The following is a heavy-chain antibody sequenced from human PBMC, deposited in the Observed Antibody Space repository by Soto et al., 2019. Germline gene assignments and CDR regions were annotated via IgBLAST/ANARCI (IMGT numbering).Heavy chain of an antibody. J-gene: IGHJ6*02. CDR2: MNPNSGNT. CDR3: ASRYNWNDVLPYYYGMDV. V-gene: IGHV1-8*01. Sequence: QVQLVQSGAEVKKPGASVKVSCKASGYTFTSYDINWVRQATGQGLEWMGWMNPNSGNTGYAQKFQGRVTMTRNTSISTADMELSSLRSEDTAVYYCASRYNWNDVLPYYYGMDVWGQGTTVTVSS. D-gene: IGHD1-1*01. CDR1: GYTFTSYD.